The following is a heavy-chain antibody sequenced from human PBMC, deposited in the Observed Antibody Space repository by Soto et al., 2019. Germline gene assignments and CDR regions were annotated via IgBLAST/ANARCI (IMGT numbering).Heavy chain of an antibody. J-gene: IGHJ6*04. V-gene: IGHV3-15*01. D-gene: IGHD3-3*01. CDR1: GLTFSNAW. Sequence: EVQLVESGGGLVKPGGSLRLSCAASGLTFSNAWMSWVRQAPGKGLEWVGRIKSKTDGGTTDYAAPVKGRFTISRDDSKNTLYLQMNSLKTEDTAVYYCTTVSAYDFWSGYSPWRVDVWGKGTTVTVSS. CDR3: TTVSAYDFWSGYSPWRVDV. CDR2: IKSKTDGGTT.